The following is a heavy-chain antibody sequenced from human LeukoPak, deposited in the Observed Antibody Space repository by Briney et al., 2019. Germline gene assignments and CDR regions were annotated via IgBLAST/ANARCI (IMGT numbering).Heavy chain of an antibody. V-gene: IGHV4-39*07. CDR1: GVSISSSSYY. J-gene: IGHJ4*02. D-gene: IGHD1-26*01. Sequence: SETLSLTCNVSGVSISSSSYYWGWIRQPPGKGLEWIGSIYSSGSTYYNSSLKSRVTISIDTSKNQFSLKLSSVTAADTAVYYCARSDSGSFDYWGQGTLVTVSS. CDR2: IYSSGST. CDR3: ARSDSGSFDY.